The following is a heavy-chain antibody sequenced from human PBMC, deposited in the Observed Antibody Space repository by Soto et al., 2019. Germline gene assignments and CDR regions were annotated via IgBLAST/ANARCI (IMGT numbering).Heavy chain of an antibody. D-gene: IGHD2-15*01. V-gene: IGHV3-30-3*01. Sequence: QVQLVESGGGVVQPGRSLRLSCAASGFTFSSYAMHWVRQAPGEGLEWVAVISYDGSNKYYADSVKGRFTISRDNSKNTLYLQMNSLRAEDTAVYYCARDHCSDGSCYYYYGMDVWGQGTTVTVSS. CDR3: ARDHCSDGSCYYYYGMDV. J-gene: IGHJ6*02. CDR1: GFTFSSYA. CDR2: ISYDGSNK.